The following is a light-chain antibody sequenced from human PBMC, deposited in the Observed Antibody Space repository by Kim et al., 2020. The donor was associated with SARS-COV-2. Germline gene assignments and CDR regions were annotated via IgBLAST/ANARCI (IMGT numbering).Light chain of an antibody. V-gene: IGKV3-15*01. CDR1: QSESKD. CDR3: QHYVNWPPMYT. J-gene: IGKJ2*01. CDR2: GCS. Sequence: CTGKRESHPRRASQSESKDLTGFEQKHGRAPRLLLYGCSTRATGVAARFSGSGSGTEFTLTNSSLQSEDFAVYYCQHYVNWPPMYTFGQGTKLEI.